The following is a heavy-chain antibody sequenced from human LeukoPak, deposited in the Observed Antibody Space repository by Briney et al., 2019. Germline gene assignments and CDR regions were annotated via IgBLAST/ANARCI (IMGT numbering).Heavy chain of an antibody. Sequence: QPGRSLRLSCAASGFTFNKYGMHWVRQAPGKGLEWVALIWYDGSNKNYADSVKGRFTISRDNSKNTLDLQMNSLRAEDTAVCYCAREGFWSGSQYYYYGMDVWGQGTTVTVSS. J-gene: IGHJ6*02. CDR2: IWYDGSNK. CDR1: GFTFNKYG. CDR3: AREGFWSGSQYYYYGMDV. D-gene: IGHD3-3*01. V-gene: IGHV3-33*01.